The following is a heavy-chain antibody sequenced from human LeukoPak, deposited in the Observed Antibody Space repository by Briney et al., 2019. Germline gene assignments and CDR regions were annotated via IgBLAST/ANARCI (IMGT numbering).Heavy chain of an antibody. CDR1: GYTFTGYY. D-gene: IGHD3/OR15-3a*01. Sequence: ASVKVSCKASGYTFTGYYMHWVRQAPGQGLGWMGWINPNSGGTNYAQKFQGWVTMTRDTSISTAYMELSRLRSDDTAVYYCARFERWTGTVYLDYWGQGTLVTVSS. V-gene: IGHV1-2*04. CDR2: INPNSGGT. CDR3: ARFERWTGTVYLDY. J-gene: IGHJ4*02.